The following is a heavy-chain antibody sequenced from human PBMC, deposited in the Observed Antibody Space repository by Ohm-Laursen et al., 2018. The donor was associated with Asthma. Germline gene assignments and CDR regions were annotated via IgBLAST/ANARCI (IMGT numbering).Heavy chain of an antibody. D-gene: IGHD3-9*01. CDR3: ARERYYDILTGYYPYYYYGMDV. J-gene: IGHJ6*02. CDR2: IKKDGSEE. Sequence: SLRLSCAASGLTFSSYWMTWVRQAPGKGPEWVAHIKKDGSEESYLASVKGRFTISRDNAKDSLYLQMNSLRAEDTAVYYCARERYYDILTGYYPYYYYGMDVWGQGTTVTVSS. V-gene: IGHV3-7*05. CDR1: GLTFSSYW.